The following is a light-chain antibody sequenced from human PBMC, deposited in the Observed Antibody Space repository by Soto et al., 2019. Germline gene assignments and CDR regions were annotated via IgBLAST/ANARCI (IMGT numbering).Light chain of an antibody. V-gene: IGKV3-15*01. J-gene: IGKJ5*01. CDR2: DAY. CDR3: QQYNNWPRT. Sequence: EIVMTQSPATLSVSPGERVTLSCRASQSVSSSLAWYQQKPGQAPSLLIYDAYTRATGIPARFGGSGSGTKFTLSISSLQSEDFAVYYCQQYNNWPRTFGQGTRLEIK. CDR1: QSVSSS.